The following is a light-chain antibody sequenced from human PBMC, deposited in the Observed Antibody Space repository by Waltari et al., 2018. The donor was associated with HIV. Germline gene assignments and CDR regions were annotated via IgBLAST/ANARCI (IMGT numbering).Light chain of an antibody. Sequence: DIVMTQSPDSLAVSLGERATINCKSRQSLLYSSNNTNYLGWYQKKPGPPPKLLIYWASTRESGVPDRFRCSGSWTDFTLTISSLQAEDVAVYYCQQYFSIPYTFGQGTKLEIK. CDR1: QSLLYSSNNTNY. CDR2: WAS. CDR3: QQYFSIPYT. J-gene: IGKJ2*01. V-gene: IGKV4-1*01.